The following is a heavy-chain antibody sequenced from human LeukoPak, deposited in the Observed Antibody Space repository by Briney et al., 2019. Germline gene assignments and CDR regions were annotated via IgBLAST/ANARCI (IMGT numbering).Heavy chain of an antibody. V-gene: IGHV1-18*01. CDR3: AREGHDYGDTTPDY. CDR2: VSPYNDKT. D-gene: IGHD4-17*01. J-gene: IGHJ4*02. CDR1: GYTFRNYG. Sequence: GGSVKVSCKASGYTFRNYGILWVRQAPGQGLEWMGWVSPYNDKTNYAQNFQGRVTMTTDTSTNLAYMELRSLRYDDTAVYYCAREGHDYGDTTPDYWGRGTLVTASS.